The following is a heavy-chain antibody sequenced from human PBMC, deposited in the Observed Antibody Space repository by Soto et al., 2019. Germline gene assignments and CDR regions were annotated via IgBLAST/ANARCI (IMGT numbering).Heavy chain of an antibody. J-gene: IGHJ5*02. CDR1: GGSFSGYY. V-gene: IGHV4-34*01. Sequence: SATLSLTCAVYGGSFSGYYWSWIRQPPGKGLEWIGEINHSGSTNYNPSLKSRVTISVDTSKNQFSLKLSSVTAADTAVYYCARTKWLRSNWFDPWGQGTLVTVSS. D-gene: IGHD5-12*01. CDR2: INHSGST. CDR3: ARTKWLRSNWFDP.